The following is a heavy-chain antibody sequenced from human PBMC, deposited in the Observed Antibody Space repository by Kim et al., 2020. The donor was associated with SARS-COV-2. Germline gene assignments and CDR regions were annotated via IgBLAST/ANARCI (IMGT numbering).Heavy chain of an antibody. CDR2: T. D-gene: IGHD3-10*01. CDR3: ARERGRSWLDP. V-gene: IGHV3-74*01. J-gene: IGHJ5*02. Sequence: TYYADSVKGRFTISRDNAKNTLYLTMDSLRADDTAVYYWARERGRSWLDPWGQGTLVTVSS.